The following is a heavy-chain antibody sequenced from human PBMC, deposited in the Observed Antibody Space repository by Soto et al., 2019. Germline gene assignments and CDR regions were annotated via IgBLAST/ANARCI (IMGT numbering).Heavy chain of an antibody. CDR2: IYSGGST. Sequence: PGGSLRLSCAASGFTVSSNYMSWVRQAPGKGLEWVSVIYSGGSTYYADSVKGRFTISRDNSKNTLYLQMNSLRAEDTAVYYCGTIYGSGSYYYYGMDVWGQGTTVTVSS. V-gene: IGHV3-53*01. CDR3: GTIYGSGSYYYYGMDV. D-gene: IGHD3-10*01. CDR1: GFTVSSNY. J-gene: IGHJ6*02.